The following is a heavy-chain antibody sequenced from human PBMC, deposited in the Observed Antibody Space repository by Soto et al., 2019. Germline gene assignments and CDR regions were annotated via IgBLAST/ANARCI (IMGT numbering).Heavy chain of an antibody. Sequence: QVQLQESGPGLVKPSETLSLTATVSGASINNTGFYWSWIRQSPGKGLEWIGYIYSSGSTTYNSSLKSRVTISLDTSKNQVSLNLTSVTAADTAMYYCARTTGSRSLDVWGHGTMVSVSS. J-gene: IGHJ3*01. D-gene: IGHD3-9*01. CDR1: GASINNTGFY. CDR2: IYSSGST. CDR3: ARTTGSRSLDV. V-gene: IGHV4-61*08.